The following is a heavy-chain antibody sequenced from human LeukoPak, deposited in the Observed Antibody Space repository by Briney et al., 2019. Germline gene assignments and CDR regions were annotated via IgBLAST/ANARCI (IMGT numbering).Heavy chain of an antibody. CDR1: GFTFSTNA. J-gene: IGHJ4*02. Sequence: GGSLRLSCAASGFTFSTNAMAWVRQAPREGLEWVAAFGGTGGDINYADSVKGRFSISRDNSKGILYLQMNSLRAEDTAVYYCLKDIFRWAFDFWGQGTLVTVSS. CDR2: FGGTGGDI. CDR3: LKDIFRWAFDF. D-gene: IGHD5-24*01. V-gene: IGHV3-23*01.